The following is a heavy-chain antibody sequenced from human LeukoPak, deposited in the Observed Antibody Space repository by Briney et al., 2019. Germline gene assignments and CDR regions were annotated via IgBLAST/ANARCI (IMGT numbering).Heavy chain of an antibody. Sequence: GESLKISCKGSGYSFTSYWIGWVRQMPGKGLEGMGIIYPGDSDTRYSPSFQGQVTISADKSISTAYLQWSSLKASDTAMYYCATLGYCSSTSCYAFDIWGQGTMVTVSS. J-gene: IGHJ3*02. V-gene: IGHV5-51*01. CDR3: ATLGYCSSTSCYAFDI. CDR2: IYPGDSDT. D-gene: IGHD2-2*03. CDR1: GYSFTSYW.